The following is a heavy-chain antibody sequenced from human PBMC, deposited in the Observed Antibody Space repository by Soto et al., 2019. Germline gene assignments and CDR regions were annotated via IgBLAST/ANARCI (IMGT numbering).Heavy chain of an antibody. Sequence: QPGGSLRLSCAASGFTFSSYAMHWVRQAPGKGLEWVAVISYDGSNKYYADSVKGRFTISRDNSKNTLYLQMNSLRAEDTAVYYCAREGGSSSQFDYWGQGTLVTVSS. CDR2: ISYDGSNK. D-gene: IGHD6-13*01. V-gene: IGHV3-30-3*01. CDR3: AREGGSSSQFDY. CDR1: GFTFSSYA. J-gene: IGHJ4*02.